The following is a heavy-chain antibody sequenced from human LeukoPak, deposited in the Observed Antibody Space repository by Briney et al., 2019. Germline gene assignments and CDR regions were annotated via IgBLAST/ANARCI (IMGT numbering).Heavy chain of an antibody. D-gene: IGHD3-22*01. J-gene: IGHJ3*02. CDR1: GGSMSSYY. V-gene: IGHV4-59*01. CDR3: ARGNYYDSSTYYRAFDI. Sequence: SETLSLTCTVSGGSMSSYYWNWVRQPPGKVLEWIGYIYYSGSTNYNPSLKSRVTISVDTSKNQFSLRLTSVTAADTAVYYCARGNYYDSSTYYRAFDIWGQGTMVTVSS. CDR2: IYYSGST.